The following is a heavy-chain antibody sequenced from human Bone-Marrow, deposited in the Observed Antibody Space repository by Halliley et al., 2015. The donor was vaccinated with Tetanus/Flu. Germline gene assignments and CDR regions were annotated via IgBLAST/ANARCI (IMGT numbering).Heavy chain of an antibody. Sequence: SLRLSCAGGGFRFSSYGKHWVRQASGKGLEGVAVISSDGSIKYYADSVKGRFTISRDNPQFTLHLQMNSLRAEDTALYYCAKDYFYESSAYYYGRWGQGTQVTVSS. D-gene: IGHD3-22*01. V-gene: IGHV3-30*18. CDR3: AKDYFYESSAYYYGR. CDR1: GFRFSSYG. J-gene: IGHJ4*02. CDR2: ISSDGSIK.